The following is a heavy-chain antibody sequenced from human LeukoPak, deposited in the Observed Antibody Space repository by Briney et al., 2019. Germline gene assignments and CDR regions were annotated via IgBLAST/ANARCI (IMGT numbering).Heavy chain of an antibody. CDR1: GFTFSSYG. V-gene: IGHV3-30*18. D-gene: IGHD3-3*01. CDR3: AKQLGYDFWSGQSFGMDV. J-gene: IGHJ6*02. CDR2: ISYDGSNK. Sequence: GRSLRLSYAASGFTFSSYGMHWVRQAPGKGLEWVAVISYDGSNKYYADSVKGRFTISRDDSKNTLYLQMNSLRAEDTAVYYCAKQLGYDFWSGQSFGMDVWGQGTTVTVSS.